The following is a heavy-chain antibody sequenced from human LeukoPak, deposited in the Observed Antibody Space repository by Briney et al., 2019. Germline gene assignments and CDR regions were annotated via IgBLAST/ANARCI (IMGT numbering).Heavy chain of an antibody. CDR3: VRDPGELDY. J-gene: IGHJ4*02. CDR2: IRSSGATI. V-gene: IGHV3-48*02. Sequence: IRSSGATIYYADSVRGRFTISRDNAKNSVYLQMNSLRDEDTDVYYCVRDPGELDYWGQGNLVTVSS.